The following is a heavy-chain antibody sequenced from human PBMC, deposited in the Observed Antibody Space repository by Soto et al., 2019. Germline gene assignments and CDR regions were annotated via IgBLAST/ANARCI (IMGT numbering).Heavy chain of an antibody. CDR3: ARGGSLWFGELSAYYYGMDV. CDR2: INPNSGGT. J-gene: IGHJ6*02. Sequence: ASVKGSCKASGYTFTGCYMRWVRQAPGQGLEWMGWINPNSGGTNYAQKFQGWVTMTRDTSISTAYMELSRLRSDDTAVYYCARGGSLWFGELSAYYYGMDVWGQGTTVTVSS. CDR1: GYTFTGCY. V-gene: IGHV1-2*04. D-gene: IGHD3-10*01.